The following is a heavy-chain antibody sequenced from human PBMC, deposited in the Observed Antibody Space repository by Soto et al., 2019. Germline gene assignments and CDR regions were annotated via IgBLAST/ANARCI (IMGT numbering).Heavy chain of an antibody. CDR3: AKVGSRWFEGAFDI. V-gene: IGHV3-30*18. CDR2: LSADGSNK. J-gene: IGHJ3*02. Sequence: QVQLVESGGGVVQPGRSLRLSCAASGFIFSRYDMHWLRQAPGKGLEWVTLLSADGSNKYYADSVKGRFTMSEDNSKNTLYMQMSSLRAEDAAMYYCAKVGSRWFEGAFDIWGQGTMVTVSS. CDR1: GFIFSRYD. D-gene: IGHD6-13*01.